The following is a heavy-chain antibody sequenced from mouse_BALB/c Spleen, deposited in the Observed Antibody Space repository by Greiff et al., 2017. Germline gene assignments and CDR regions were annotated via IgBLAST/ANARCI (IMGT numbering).Heavy chain of an antibody. CDR2: INPSTGYT. Sequence: LMESGAELAKPGASVKMSCKASGYTFTSYWMHWVKQRPGQGLEWIGYINPSTGYTEYNQKFKDKATLTADKSSSTAYMQLSSLTSEDSAVYYCARRGLLRLSFYAMDYWGQGTSVTVSS. D-gene: IGHD1-2*01. J-gene: IGHJ4*01. CDR1: GYTFTSYW. V-gene: IGHV1-7*01. CDR3: ARRGLLRLSFYAMDY.